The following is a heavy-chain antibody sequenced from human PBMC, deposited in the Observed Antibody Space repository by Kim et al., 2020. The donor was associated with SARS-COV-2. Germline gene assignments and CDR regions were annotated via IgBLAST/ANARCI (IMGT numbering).Heavy chain of an antibody. V-gene: IGHV4-31*02. D-gene: IGHD3-10*01. Sequence: SLKSRVTISVDTSKNQFSLKLSSVTAADTAVYYCARAWGSGSYYYGMDVWGQGTTVTVSS. J-gene: IGHJ6*02. CDR3: ARAWGSGSYYYGMDV.